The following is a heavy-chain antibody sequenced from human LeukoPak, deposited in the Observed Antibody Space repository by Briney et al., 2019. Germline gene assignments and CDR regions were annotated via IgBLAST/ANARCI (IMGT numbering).Heavy chain of an antibody. J-gene: IGHJ4*02. D-gene: IGHD3-16*01. CDR3: AKNGEPFYDYVWGY. CDR1: GFTFSRYS. CDR2: ISSSSSYI. Sequence: KSGGSLRLSCAASGFTFSRYSMNWVRQAPGKGLEWVSSISSSSSYIYYADSVKGRFTISRDNSKNTLYLQMNSLRAEDTAVYYCAKNGEPFYDYVWGYWGQGTLVTVSS. V-gene: IGHV3-21*04.